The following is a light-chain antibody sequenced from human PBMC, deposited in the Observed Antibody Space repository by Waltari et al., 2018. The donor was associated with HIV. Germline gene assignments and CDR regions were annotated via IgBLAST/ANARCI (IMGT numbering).Light chain of an antibody. J-gene: IGLJ1*01. CDR3: AAWDDSLNGYV. CDR2: SNN. Sequence: QSVLTQPPSASGTPGQRVTISCSGSSSHIGSNTVTWYQQLPVTAPKLLIYSNNQRPSGVPDRFSGSKSGTSASLAISGLQSEDEADYYCAAWDDSLNGYVFGTGTKVTVL. V-gene: IGLV1-44*01. CDR1: SSHIGSNT.